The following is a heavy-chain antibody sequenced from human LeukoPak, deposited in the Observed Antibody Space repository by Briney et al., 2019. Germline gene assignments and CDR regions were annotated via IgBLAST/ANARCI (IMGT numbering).Heavy chain of an antibody. CDR3: ARAVAGHAGEYDFYS. V-gene: IGHV3-74*01. Sequence: GGPLSLPCGPSGFHYHGYWIQWVRQAPGKGVAWVSRINSYGSRPRHADSAKGRCTISRDNAKNTLLLQMNSLRAEDTALYCYARAVAGHAGEYDFYSWGQGTLVTVSS. J-gene: IGHJ4*02. CDR2: INSYGSRP. D-gene: IGHD6-19*01. CDR1: GFHYHGYW.